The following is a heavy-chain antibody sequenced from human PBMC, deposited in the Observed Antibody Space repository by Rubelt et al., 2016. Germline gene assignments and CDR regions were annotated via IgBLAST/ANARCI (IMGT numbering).Heavy chain of an antibody. Sequence: IRQAPGKRLEWVSYINSDSTTIYYADSVKGRFTISRDNAKNTLYLQMNSLRPEDTAVYYCARGSGYYTFDFWGQGTLVTVSS. V-gene: IGHV3-48*01. CDR2: INSDSTTI. CDR3: ARGSGYYTFDF. D-gene: IGHD3-3*01. J-gene: IGHJ4*02.